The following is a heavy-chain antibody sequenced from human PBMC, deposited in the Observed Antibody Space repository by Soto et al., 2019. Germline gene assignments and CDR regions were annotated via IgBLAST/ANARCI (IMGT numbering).Heavy chain of an antibody. V-gene: IGHV1-69*06. D-gene: IGHD1-1*01. J-gene: IGHJ6*02. CDR3: ARAKGMEENYYYHGMDV. CDR1: GGTFSSYA. CDR2: IIPIFGTA. Sequence: SVKVSCKASGGTFSSYAISWVRQAPGQGLEWMGGIIPIFGTANYAQKFQGRVTITADKSTSTAYMELSSLRSEDTAVYYCARAKGMEENYYYHGMDVWGQGTTVTVSS.